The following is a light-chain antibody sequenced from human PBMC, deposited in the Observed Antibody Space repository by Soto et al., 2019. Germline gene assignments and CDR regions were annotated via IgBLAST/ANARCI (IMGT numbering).Light chain of an antibody. CDR3: QQYYKSPRT. V-gene: IGKV3-15*01. Sequence: EIVMTQSPATLSVSPGERATLSCRASQSVSYNLAWYQQKPGQAPRLLIYGASTRATGIPARFSGSGSGTEFTLTMSSLQSEDFALYYCQQYYKSPRTFGRGTKVDI. J-gene: IGKJ1*01. CDR1: QSVSYN. CDR2: GAS.